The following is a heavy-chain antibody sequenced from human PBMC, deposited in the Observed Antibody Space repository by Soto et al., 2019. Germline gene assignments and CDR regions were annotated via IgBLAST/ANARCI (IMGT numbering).Heavy chain of an antibody. D-gene: IGHD4-17*01. V-gene: IGHV3-30*18. Sequence: QVQLVESGGGVVQPGRSLRLSCAASGFTFSSYGMHWVRQAPGKGLERVAVISYDGSNKYYADSVKGRFTIPRDNSKHTLYLQMRSLGAEDTAVYYCAKDLIGGDYGYYYYMDVWGKGTTVTFSS. CDR2: ISYDGSNK. CDR3: AKDLIGGDYGYYYYMDV. J-gene: IGHJ6*03. CDR1: GFTFSSYG.